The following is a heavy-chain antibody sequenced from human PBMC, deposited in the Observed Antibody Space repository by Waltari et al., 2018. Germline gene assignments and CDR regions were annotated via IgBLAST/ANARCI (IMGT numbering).Heavy chain of an antibody. V-gene: IGHV3-21*01. D-gene: IGHD6-25*01. J-gene: IGHJ3*02. CDR2: ISSSSYI. Sequence: EVQLVESGGGLVKPGGSLRLSCAASGFTFSSYSMNWVRQAPGKGLEWVSSISSSSYIYYADSVKGRFTISRDNAKNSLYLQMNSLRAEDTAVYYCARVGQRGVDAFDIWGQGTMVTVSS. CDR3: ARVGQRGVDAFDI. CDR1: GFTFSSYS.